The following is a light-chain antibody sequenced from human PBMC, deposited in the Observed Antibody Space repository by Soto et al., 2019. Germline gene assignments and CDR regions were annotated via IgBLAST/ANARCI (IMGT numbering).Light chain of an antibody. CDR1: QSVSSN. V-gene: IGKV3-15*01. Sequence: EIVMTQSPATLSVSPGERATLSCRASQSVSSNLAWYQQKPGQPPRLLIYGASTRATGIPARFSGSGSGTEFTLTISSLQSEDFAVYYCQQYNNWPINFGGGTKV. CDR3: QQYNNWPIN. CDR2: GAS. J-gene: IGKJ4*01.